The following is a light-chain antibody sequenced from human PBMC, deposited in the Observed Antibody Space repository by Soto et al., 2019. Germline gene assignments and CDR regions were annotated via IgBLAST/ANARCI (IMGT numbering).Light chain of an antibody. CDR1: PTVSSN. CDR2: GAS. J-gene: IGKJ3*01. V-gene: IGKV3-15*01. Sequence: EVVMTQSPATLSVSPGESATLSCRASPTVSSNLAWYQHKPGQAPRLLIYGASTRATGIPATSSGSGSVTDFNLTITNLQSEDSAVYYCEQYNNWPPFTTGPGTKVDIK. CDR3: EQYNNWPPFT.